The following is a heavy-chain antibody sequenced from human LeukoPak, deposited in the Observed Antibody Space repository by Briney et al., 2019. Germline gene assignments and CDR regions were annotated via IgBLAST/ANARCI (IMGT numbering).Heavy chain of an antibody. Sequence: GGSLRLSCAASGFTFSNNAMSWVRQAPGRGLEWVSATSTSGGSAYYADSVKGRFTISRDNSKNTLYLQMDSLRADDTAVYYCARYSGSYYYPPAWDLWGQGTLVTVSS. CDR2: TSTSGGSA. J-gene: IGHJ4*02. CDR1: GFTFSNNA. D-gene: IGHD1-26*01. V-gene: IGHV3-23*01. CDR3: ARYSGSYYYPPAWDL.